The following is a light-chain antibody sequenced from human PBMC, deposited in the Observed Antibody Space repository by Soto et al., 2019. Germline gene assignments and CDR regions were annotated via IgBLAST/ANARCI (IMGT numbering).Light chain of an antibody. J-gene: IGLJ3*02. CDR1: SSNIGKNA. Sequence: QSVLTQPPSASATPGQRVIISCSGSSSNIGKNAVKWYQQFPGTAPKLLIHSDDQRPSGVPDRFSGSKSGTSASLTISGLQSEDEAHYYCGAWDDSLSGLVFGGGTKVTAL. CDR2: SDD. CDR3: GAWDDSLSGLV. V-gene: IGLV1-44*01.